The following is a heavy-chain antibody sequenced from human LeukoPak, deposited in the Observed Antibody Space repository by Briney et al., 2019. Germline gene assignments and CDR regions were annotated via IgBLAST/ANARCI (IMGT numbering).Heavy chain of an antibody. Sequence: GRSLRLSCAASGFTFSSYDMHWVRQAPGKGLEWVAVISYDGSNKYYADSVKGRFTISRDNSKNTLYLQMNSLRAEDTAVYYCARARYSYGLDYWGQGTLVTVSS. CDR3: ARARYSYGLDY. D-gene: IGHD5-18*01. CDR1: GFTFSSYD. J-gene: IGHJ4*02. CDR2: ISYDGSNK. V-gene: IGHV3-30*03.